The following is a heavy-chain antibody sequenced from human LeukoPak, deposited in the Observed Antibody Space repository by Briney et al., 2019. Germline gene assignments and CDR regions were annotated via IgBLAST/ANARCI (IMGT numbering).Heavy chain of an antibody. J-gene: IGHJ3*01. CDR3: ARGGFSHGFDV. CDR1: GFTFSTFG. CDR2: IDNDGSDT. V-gene: IGHV3-74*01. Sequence: GGSLRLSCAASGFTFSTFGMHWVHQAPGKGLVWVGRIDNDGSDTIYADSVKGRFTVSRDNAKNTLFLQMNSLRAEDTAVYFCARGGFSHGFDVWGQGTVVTVSS. D-gene: IGHD5-12*01.